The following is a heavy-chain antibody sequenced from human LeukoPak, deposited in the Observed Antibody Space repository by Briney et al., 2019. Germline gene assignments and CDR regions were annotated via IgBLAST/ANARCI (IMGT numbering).Heavy chain of an antibody. J-gene: IGHJ6*03. D-gene: IGHD3-10*01. CDR1: GYTFTSYD. Sequence: ASVKVSCKASGYTFTSYDINWVRQATGQGLEWMGWMNPNSGNTGYAQKFQGRVTITRNTSISTAYMELSSLRSEDTAVYYCARGKVAMVRGVIITLPLYYYYYMDVWGKGTAVTVSS. CDR2: MNPNSGNT. CDR3: ARGKVAMVRGVIITLPLYYYYYMDV. V-gene: IGHV1-8*03.